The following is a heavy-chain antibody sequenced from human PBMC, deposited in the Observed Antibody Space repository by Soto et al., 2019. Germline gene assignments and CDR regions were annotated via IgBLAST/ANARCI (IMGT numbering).Heavy chain of an antibody. J-gene: IGHJ4*02. Sequence: GGSLRLSCAASGFTFSDYWMSWVRQAPGKGLEWVANIKRDGSEKYYVDSVKGRFTISRDNAKNSLWLQMNSLRAEDTAVYYWARDWELFDYWGQGTLVTVSS. D-gene: IGHD1-7*01. CDR2: IKRDGSEK. CDR3: ARDWELFDY. CDR1: GFTFSDYW. V-gene: IGHV3-7*01.